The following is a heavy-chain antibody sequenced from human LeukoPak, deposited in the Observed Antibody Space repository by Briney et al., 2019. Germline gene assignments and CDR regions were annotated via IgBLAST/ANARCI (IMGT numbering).Heavy chain of an antibody. CDR1: GFTFSSYS. CDR3: ARISSTAASTSYYYYYYMDV. CDR2: ISSSSSYI. V-gene: IGHV3-21*01. J-gene: IGHJ6*03. D-gene: IGHD6-13*01. Sequence: GGSLRLSCAASGFTFSSYSMNWVRQAPRKGLEWVSSISSSSSYIYYADSVKGRFTISRDNAKNSLYLQMNSLRAEDTAVYYCARISSTAASTSYYYYYYMDVWGKGTTVTVSS.